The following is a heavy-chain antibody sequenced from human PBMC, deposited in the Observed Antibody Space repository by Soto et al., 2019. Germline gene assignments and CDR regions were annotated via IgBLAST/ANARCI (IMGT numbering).Heavy chain of an antibody. Sequence: QAHLEQSGAELKRPGASVKVSCKASGYTFSDFDINWLRQASGQGPEWMGWMNAKSGDTFFAQRFQGKFNMTLDTSLSTAYMEVGSLTSDDTAIYYCARGNPFNYAGFDVWGQGTTVAFSS. J-gene: IGHJ6*02. V-gene: IGHV1-8*01. D-gene: IGHD3-16*01. CDR1: GYTFSDFD. CDR3: ARGNPFNYAGFDV. CDR2: MNAKSGDT.